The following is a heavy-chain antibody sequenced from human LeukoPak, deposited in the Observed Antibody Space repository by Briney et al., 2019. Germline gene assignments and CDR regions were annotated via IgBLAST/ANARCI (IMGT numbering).Heavy chain of an antibody. CDR3: ARHSSRVVFDY. D-gene: IGHD2-15*01. CDR1: GGSISSSSYY. Sequence: SETLSLTCTVSGGSISSSSYYWGWIRQPPGKGLEWIGYIYTSGSTNYNPSLKSRVTISVDTSKNQFSLKLSSVTAADTAVYYCARHSSRVVFDYWGQGTLVTVSS. J-gene: IGHJ4*02. V-gene: IGHV4-61*05. CDR2: IYTSGST.